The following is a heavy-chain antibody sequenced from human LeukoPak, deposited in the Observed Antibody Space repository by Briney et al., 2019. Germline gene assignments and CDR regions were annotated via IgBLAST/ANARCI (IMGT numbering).Heavy chain of an antibody. J-gene: IGHJ5*02. CDR1: GGSFSGYY. Sequence: SETLSLTCAVYGGSFSGYYWSWIRQFPGKGLEWIGEINHSGSTNYNPSLKSRVTISVDTSKNQFSLKLSSVTAADTAVYYCAATRRITMVRGRFDPWGQGTLVTVSS. CDR2: INHSGST. CDR3: AATRRITMVRGRFDP. D-gene: IGHD3-10*01. V-gene: IGHV4-34*01.